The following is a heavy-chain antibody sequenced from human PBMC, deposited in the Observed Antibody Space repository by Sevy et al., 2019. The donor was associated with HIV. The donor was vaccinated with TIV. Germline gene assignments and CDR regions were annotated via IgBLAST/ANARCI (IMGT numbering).Heavy chain of an antibody. V-gene: IGHV1-18*01. J-gene: IGHJ6*03. CDR1: GYTFTSYG. CDR2: ISAYNGNT. CDR3: AREGCSSANNYYYSYYIDV. D-gene: IGHD6-6*01. Sequence: ASVKVSCKASGYTFTSYGISWVRQAPGQGLEWMGWISAYNGNTNYAQKLQGRVTMTTDTSTSTAYMELRSLRSDDTAVYYCAREGCSSANNYYYSYYIDVWGKGTTVTVSS.